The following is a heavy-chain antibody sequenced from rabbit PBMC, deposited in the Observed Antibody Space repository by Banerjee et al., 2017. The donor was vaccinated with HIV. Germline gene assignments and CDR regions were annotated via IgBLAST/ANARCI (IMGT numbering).Heavy chain of an antibody. CDR2: IYAGKGDT. Sequence: QLKETGGGLVQPGESLKLSCKASGFDFSIYYMTWVRQAPGEGLEWIGTIYAGKGDTDYASWVNGRFTISGDNAQNTVDLQLNSLTAADTATYFCARDLAGVIGWNFNLWGPGTLVTVS. CDR1: GFDFSIYY. D-gene: IGHD4-1*01. J-gene: IGHJ4*01. V-gene: IGHV1S7*01. CDR3: ARDLAGVIGWNFNL.